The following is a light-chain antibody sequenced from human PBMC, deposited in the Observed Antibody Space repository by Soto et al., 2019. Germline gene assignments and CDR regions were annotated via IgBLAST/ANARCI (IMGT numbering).Light chain of an antibody. Sequence: QSVLTQPPSVSGAPGQGVTISCTGSSSNIGAGYDVHWYQQLPGTAPKLLLYNDNNRPSGVPDRISGSKSGTSASLAITGLQAEDEADYYCQSYDSSLSGYVFGTGTKVTVL. J-gene: IGLJ1*01. CDR2: NDN. CDR1: SSNIGAGYD. V-gene: IGLV1-40*01. CDR3: QSYDSSLSGYV.